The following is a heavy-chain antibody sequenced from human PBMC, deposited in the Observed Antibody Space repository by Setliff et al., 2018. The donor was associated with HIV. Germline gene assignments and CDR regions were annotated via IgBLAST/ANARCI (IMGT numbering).Heavy chain of an antibody. V-gene: IGHV3-7*01. J-gene: IGHJ4*02. D-gene: IGHD3-16*01. Sequence: PGGSLRLSCAASGLTFSSHWMHWVRQAPGKGLEWVALINPDSTATYYVDSVKGRFTISRDNAKTSVYLQMHSLRVEDTAVYYCAAVPWGHSSLIIDHWGQGTPVTVSS. CDR1: GLTFSSHW. CDR3: AAVPWGHSSLIIDH. CDR2: INPDSTAT.